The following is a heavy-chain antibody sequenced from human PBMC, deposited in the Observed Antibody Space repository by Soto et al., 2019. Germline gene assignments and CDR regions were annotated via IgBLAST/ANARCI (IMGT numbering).Heavy chain of an antibody. Sequence: QVQLQQWGAGLLKPSETLSLTCAVYGGSFSGYYWSWIRQPPGKGLEWIGEINHSGSTNYNPSLKSRVTISVDTSKNQFSLKLSSVTAADTAVYYCARGYGSGSYYNRYYYYYGMDVWGQGTTVTVSS. D-gene: IGHD3-10*01. V-gene: IGHV4-34*01. CDR1: GGSFSGYY. CDR3: ARGYGSGSYYNRYYYYYGMDV. J-gene: IGHJ6*02. CDR2: INHSGST.